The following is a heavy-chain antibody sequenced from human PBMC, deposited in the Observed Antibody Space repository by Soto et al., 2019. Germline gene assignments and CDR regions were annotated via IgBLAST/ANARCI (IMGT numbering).Heavy chain of an antibody. Sequence: GASVKVSCKASGYTFTGYYMHWVRQAPGQGLEWMGWINPNSGGTNYAQKFQGWVTMTRDTSISTAYMELSRLRSDDTAVYYCARSSYDFWSGSLSHYYYYMDVWGKGTTVTVS. CDR3: ARSSYDFWSGSLSHYYYYMDV. CDR1: GYTFTGYY. D-gene: IGHD3-3*01. CDR2: INPNSGGT. V-gene: IGHV1-2*04. J-gene: IGHJ6*03.